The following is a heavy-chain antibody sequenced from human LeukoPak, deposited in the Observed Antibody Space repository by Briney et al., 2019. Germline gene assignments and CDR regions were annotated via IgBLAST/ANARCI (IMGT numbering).Heavy chain of an antibody. J-gene: IGHJ4*02. D-gene: IGHD5-18*01. CDR1: GYTFTSYY. CDR3: ARATWIQRGGVFDY. Sequence: ASVKVSCKASGYTFTSYYMHWVRQAPGQGLEWMGWINPNSGGTNYAQKFQGRITMTRDTSISTAYMELSRLRSDDTAVYYCARATWIQRGGVFDYWGQGTLVTVSS. CDR2: INPNSGGT. V-gene: IGHV1-2*02.